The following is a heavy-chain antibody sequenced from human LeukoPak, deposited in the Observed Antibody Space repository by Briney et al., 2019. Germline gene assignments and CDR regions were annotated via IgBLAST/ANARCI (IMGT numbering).Heavy chain of an antibody. J-gene: IGHJ6*03. CDR3: ARNRAESVATPPLHYYYSYRDV. CDR2: ISSSGSTI. D-gene: IGHD5-12*01. V-gene: IGHV3-11*01. CDR1: GFTFSDYY. Sequence: PGGSLRLSCAASGFTFSDYYMSWIRQAPGKGLEWVSYISSSGSTIYYADSVKGRFTISRDNAKNSLYLQMNSLRAEHTAVYYCARNRAESVATPPLHYYYSYRDVGGKGTTFTVSS.